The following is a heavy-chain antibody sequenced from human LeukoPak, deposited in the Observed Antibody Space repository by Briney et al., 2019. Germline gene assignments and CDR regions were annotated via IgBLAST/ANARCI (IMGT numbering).Heavy chain of an antibody. J-gene: IGHJ4*02. CDR1: GDSVSNNRAA. D-gene: IGHD2/OR15-2a*01. Sequence: SQTLSLTCAISGDSVSNNRAAWNWIRPPPSRGLEWLGRTYYRSMWYNDYAVSVKSRITINPDTSKNQFSLQLNSVTPEDTAVYYCVRHVNIGFDHWGQGTLVTVSS. V-gene: IGHV6-1*01. CDR3: VRHVNIGFDH. CDR2: TYYRSMWYN.